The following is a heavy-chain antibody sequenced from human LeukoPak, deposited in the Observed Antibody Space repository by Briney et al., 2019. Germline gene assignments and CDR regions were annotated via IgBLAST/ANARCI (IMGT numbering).Heavy chain of an antibody. D-gene: IGHD3-10*01. V-gene: IGHV3-30*03. CDR1: GFTFSSYG. CDR2: ISYDGSNK. J-gene: IGHJ4*02. CDR3: ARGSMVRGVPFFDY. Sequence: GGSLRLSCAASGFTFSSYGMHWVRQAPGKGLEWVAVISYDGSNKYYADSVKGRFTISRDNSKNTLYLQMNSLRAEDTAVYYCARGSMVRGVPFFDYWGQGTLVTVSS.